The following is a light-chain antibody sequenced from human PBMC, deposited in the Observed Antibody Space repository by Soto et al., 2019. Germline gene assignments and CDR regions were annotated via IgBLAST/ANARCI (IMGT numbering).Light chain of an antibody. CDR3: QQSNSYSPGYT. J-gene: IGKJ2*01. Sequence: DIQMTQSPSTLSASVGDRVTMTCRASQSISSWLAWYQQKPGKAPKLLIYKASSLESGVPSRFSGSGSGTEFTLTISSLQPDDFATYYCQQSNSYSPGYTFGQGTKLEIK. CDR2: KAS. V-gene: IGKV1-5*03. CDR1: QSISSW.